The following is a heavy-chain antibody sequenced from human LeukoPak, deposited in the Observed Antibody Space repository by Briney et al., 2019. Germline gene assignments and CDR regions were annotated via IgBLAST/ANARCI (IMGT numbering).Heavy chain of an antibody. V-gene: IGHV1-69*04. Sequence: SVKVSCKASGGTFSSYAISWVRQAPGQGLEWMGRIIPILGIANYAQKFQGRVTITADKSTSTAYMELSSLRSEDTAVYYCARERDMVTNYYYGMDVWGQGTTVTVSS. CDR3: ARERDMVTNYYYGMDV. CDR1: GGTFSSYA. J-gene: IGHJ6*02. CDR2: IIPILGIA. D-gene: IGHD5-18*01.